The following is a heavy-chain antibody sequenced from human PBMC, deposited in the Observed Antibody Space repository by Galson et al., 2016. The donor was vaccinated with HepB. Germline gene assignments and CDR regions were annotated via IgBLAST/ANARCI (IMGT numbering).Heavy chain of an antibody. CDR2: FTYGGAT. J-gene: IGHJ4*02. D-gene: IGHD3-10*01. V-gene: IGHV4-39*01. CDR1: GDSISSGSYS. Sequence: ETLSLTCTVSGDSISSGSYSWGWLRQPQGRGLEWIGSFTYGGATYYSPSPKGRVTISVDTSKNQFSLNLSTLTAADTAIYYCVRHLDRLLWFGEFLPPDYWGQGTLVTVSS. CDR3: VRHLDRLLWFGEFLPPDY.